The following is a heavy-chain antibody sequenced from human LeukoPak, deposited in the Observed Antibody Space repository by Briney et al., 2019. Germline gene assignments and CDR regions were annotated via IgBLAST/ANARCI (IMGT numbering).Heavy chain of an antibody. D-gene: IGHD1-26*01. J-gene: IGHJ6*02. CDR3: ARCGSYDYYYGMDV. CDR1: GYNFVYFD. V-gene: IGHV1-8*01. CDR2: INPESGDT. Sequence: ASVKVSCKASGYNFVYFDIYWVRQASGQGLEWMGYINPESGDTGYAPRFQGRVTMTRNTSISTAYMELRSLRSDDTAVYYCARCGSYDYYYGMDVWGQGTTVTVSS.